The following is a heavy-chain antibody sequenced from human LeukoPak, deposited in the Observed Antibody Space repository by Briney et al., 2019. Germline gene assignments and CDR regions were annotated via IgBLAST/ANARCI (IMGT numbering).Heavy chain of an antibody. J-gene: IGHJ4*02. CDR3: TSEISSASNY. D-gene: IGHD6-6*01. V-gene: IGHV4-39*01. CDR2: IYNSGST. Sequence: SETLSLTCTVSGGSISSSNYYWGWIRQPPGEGLEWFGSIYNSGSTYYSPSLKSRVTISADTSKNEFSLKLSSVTAADTAVYYCTSEISSASNYWGQGTLVTVSS. CDR1: GGSISSSNYY.